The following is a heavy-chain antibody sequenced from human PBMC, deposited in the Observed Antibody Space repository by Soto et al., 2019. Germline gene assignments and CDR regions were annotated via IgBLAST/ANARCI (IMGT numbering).Heavy chain of an antibody. CDR3: ARHRDILSGYSAADN. V-gene: IGHV5-10-1*01. Sequence: GESLKISCNASGYSFTNYWITWIRQTPGKGLECMGMIDPSDSYSNYSPSFQGHVTMSVDKSISSAYLQFSSLKASDTAMYYCARHRDILSGYSAADNWGQGTQVTVSS. CDR2: IDPSDSYS. J-gene: IGHJ4*02. D-gene: IGHD3-9*01. CDR1: GYSFTNYW.